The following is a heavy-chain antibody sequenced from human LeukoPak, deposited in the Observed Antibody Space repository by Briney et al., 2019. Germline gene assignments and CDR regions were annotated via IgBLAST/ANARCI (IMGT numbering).Heavy chain of an antibody. V-gene: IGHV3-43*02. J-gene: IGHJ4*02. CDR3: AKESGKFDY. Sequence: TGGSLRLSCVASGLNFDDSAMHWVRQAPGKGLEWVSLISADGGSTFSADSVKDRFSISRDNSKNSLYLQMNSLRSEDTAMYYCAKESGKFDYWGQGTLVAVSS. CDR2: ISADGGST. CDR1: GLNFDDSA.